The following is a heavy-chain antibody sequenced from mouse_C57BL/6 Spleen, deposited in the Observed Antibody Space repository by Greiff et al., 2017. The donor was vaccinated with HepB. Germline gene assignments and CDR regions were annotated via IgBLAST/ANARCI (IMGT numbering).Heavy chain of an antibody. Sequence: QVQLQQPGAELVRPGPSVTLSCKASGYTFTSYWMDWVKQRPGQGLEWIGNIYPSDSENHYNQNFKDKATLTVDKSSSTTYMLLSSLTSEDSAVYYCARSSNQAWFAYWGQGTLVTVSA. CDR3: ARSSNQAWFAY. CDR2: IYPSDSEN. CDR1: GYTFTSYW. J-gene: IGHJ3*01. V-gene: IGHV1-61*01. D-gene: IGHD4-1*01.